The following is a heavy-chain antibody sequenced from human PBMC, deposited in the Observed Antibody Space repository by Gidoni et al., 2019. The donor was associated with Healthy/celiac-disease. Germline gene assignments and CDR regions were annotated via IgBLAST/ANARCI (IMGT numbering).Heavy chain of an antibody. CDR2: IWYEGSNK. Sequence: QVQLLESGGGVVHPGRFLGLSCPPSGFTFSSYGMHWVREAAGKGLEWVEVIWYEGSNKYYADDVKGRFTNCRDNSKNTLYLQMNSLRAEDTAVYYCAREIPNTAMVNWGQGTLVNVSS. CDR1: GFTFSSYG. J-gene: IGHJ4*02. CDR3: AREIPNTAMVN. D-gene: IGHD5-18*01. V-gene: IGHV3-33*01.